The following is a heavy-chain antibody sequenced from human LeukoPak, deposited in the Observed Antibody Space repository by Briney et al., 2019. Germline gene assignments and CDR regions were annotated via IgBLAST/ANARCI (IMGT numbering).Heavy chain of an antibody. Sequence: PSETLSLTCAVYGGSFSGYYWSWIRQPPGKGLEWIGEINHSGSTNYNPSLKSRVTISVDTSKNQFSLKLSSVTAADTAVYYCARDPGYSSRGVYYYYYMDVWGKGTTVTISS. V-gene: IGHV4-34*01. CDR2: INHSGST. CDR3: ARDPGYSSRGVYYYYYMDV. CDR1: GGSFSGYY. D-gene: IGHD6-13*01. J-gene: IGHJ6*03.